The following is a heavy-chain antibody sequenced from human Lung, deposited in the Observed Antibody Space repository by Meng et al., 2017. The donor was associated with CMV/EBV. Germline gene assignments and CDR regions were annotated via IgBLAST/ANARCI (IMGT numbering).Heavy chain of an antibody. CDR3: TSAPGDY. CDR2: INPKSGGT. J-gene: IGHJ4*01. CDR1: GYTFIDYY. D-gene: IGHD1-14*01. V-gene: IGHV1-2*02. Sequence: QVRLVQSGAEVKKPGASATVSCKASGYTFIDYYMHWVRQAPGQGLEWVGWINPKSGGTHYAQSFQGRVTITRDTSINTVYMEISSLKSDDTAVYYCTSAPGDYWGQGTLVTVSS.